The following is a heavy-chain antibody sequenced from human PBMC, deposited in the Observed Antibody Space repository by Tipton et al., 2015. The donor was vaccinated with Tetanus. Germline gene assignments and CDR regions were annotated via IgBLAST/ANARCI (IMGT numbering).Heavy chain of an antibody. CDR1: GDSVRSGSYY. CDR3: ARDQGGGRVVRLNWFDP. J-gene: IGHJ5*02. Sequence: TLSLTCTVSGDSVRSGSYYWSWIRQPPGKELEWIGYIDYSGSTFYNPSLESRVTISVDTSKNQFSLKMNSVTAADTAVYYCARDQGGGRVVRLNWFDPWGQGTLVTVSS. V-gene: IGHV4-61*01. CDR2: IDYSGST. D-gene: IGHD6-6*01.